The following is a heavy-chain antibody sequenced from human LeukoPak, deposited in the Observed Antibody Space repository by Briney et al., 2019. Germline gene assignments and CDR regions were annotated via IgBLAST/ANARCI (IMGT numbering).Heavy chain of an antibody. CDR3: ARDESRGIAARKWFDP. J-gene: IGHJ5*02. D-gene: IGHD6-13*01. CDR1: GYTFTSYG. CDR2: ISAYNGNT. V-gene: IGHV1-18*01. Sequence: GASVKVSCKASGYTFTSYGISWVRPAPGQGLEWMGWISAYNGNTNYAQKLQGRVTMTTDTSTSTAYMELRSLRSDDTAVYYCARDESRGIAARKWFDPWGQGTLVTVSS.